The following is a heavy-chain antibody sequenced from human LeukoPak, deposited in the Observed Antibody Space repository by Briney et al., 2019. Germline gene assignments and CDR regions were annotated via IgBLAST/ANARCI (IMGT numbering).Heavy chain of an antibody. CDR2: IIPILGIA. D-gene: IGHD2-8*01. V-gene: IGHV1-69*04. J-gene: IGHJ6*02. CDR1: GGTFSSYA. Sequence: ASVKVSCKASGGTFSSYAISWVRQAPGQGLEWMGRIIPILGIANYAQKFQGRVTITADKSTSTAYMELSSLRSEDTAVYYCARHGCNGVCYSPRDYYGMDVWGQGTTVTVSS. CDR3: ARHGCNGVCYSPRDYYGMDV.